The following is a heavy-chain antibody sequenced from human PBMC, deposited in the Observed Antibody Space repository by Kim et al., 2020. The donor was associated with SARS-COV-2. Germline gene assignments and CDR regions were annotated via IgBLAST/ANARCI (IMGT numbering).Heavy chain of an antibody. Sequence: GGSLRLSCAASGFTFSSYAMHWVRQAPGKGLEWVAVISYDGSNKYYADSVKGRFTISRDNSKNTLYLQMNSLRAEDTAVYYCARDFDYWGQGTLVTVSS. CDR1: GFTFSSYA. CDR2: ISYDGSNK. V-gene: IGHV3-30-3*01. CDR3: ARDFDY. J-gene: IGHJ4*02.